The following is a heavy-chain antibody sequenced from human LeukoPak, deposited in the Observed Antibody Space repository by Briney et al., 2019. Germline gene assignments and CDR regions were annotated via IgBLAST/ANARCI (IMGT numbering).Heavy chain of an antibody. J-gene: IGHJ4*02. V-gene: IGHV3-30-3*01. CDR2: MSYDGSDE. Sequence: PGRSLRLSCAASGFAFSDYAMHCVRQAPGKGLEWLTVMSYDGSDEFYADSSRGRFSISRDNSKSSLYLQMNSLRPEDTAVYYCVASRSYYAFDYWGQGTLVIVSS. CDR1: GFAFSDYA. CDR3: VASRSYYAFDY. D-gene: IGHD3-10*01.